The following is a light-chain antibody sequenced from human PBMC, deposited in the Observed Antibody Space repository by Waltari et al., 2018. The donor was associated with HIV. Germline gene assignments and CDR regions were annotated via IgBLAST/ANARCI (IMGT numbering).Light chain of an antibody. CDR2: EDS. CDR3: YSTDSSGNHSWV. CDR1: ALPKKY. V-gene: IGLV3-10*01. Sequence: SYELTQPPSVSVSPGQTARITCSGDALPKKYAYWYQQKSGQAPVLVIYEDSKRPSGSPGRFSGSSSGTMATWTISGAQVEDEADYYCYSTDSSGNHSWVFGGGTKLTVL. J-gene: IGLJ2*01.